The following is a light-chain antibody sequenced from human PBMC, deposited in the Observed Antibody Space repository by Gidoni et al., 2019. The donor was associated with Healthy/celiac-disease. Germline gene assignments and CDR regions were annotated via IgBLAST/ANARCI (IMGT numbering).Light chain of an antibody. CDR3: QQYDNPPLT. V-gene: IGKV1-33*01. CDR1: QDISNY. CDR2: DAS. J-gene: IGKJ4*01. Sequence: DIQMTQSPSSLSASVGDRVTITCQASQDISNYLNCYQQKPGKAPKLLIYDASNLETGVPSRFSGSGSGTDFTFTISSLQPEDIATYYCQQYDNPPLTFGGGTKVEIK.